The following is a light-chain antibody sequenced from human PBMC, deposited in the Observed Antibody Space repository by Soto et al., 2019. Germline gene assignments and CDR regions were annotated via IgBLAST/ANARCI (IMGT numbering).Light chain of an antibody. J-gene: IGLJ2*01. CDR2: DVS. CDR3: SSYTGSSTVV. CDR1: SSDIGDYNY. Sequence: QSALTQSASVSGSPGQSIAISCTGSSSDIGDYNYVSWYQQHPGKAPKLMIYDVSNRPSGVSNRFSGSMSGNTASLTISGLQPEDEADYYCSSYTGSSTVVFGGGTKLTVL. V-gene: IGLV2-14*01.